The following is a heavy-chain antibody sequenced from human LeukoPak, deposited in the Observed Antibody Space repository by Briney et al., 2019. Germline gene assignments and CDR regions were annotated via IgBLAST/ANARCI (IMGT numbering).Heavy chain of an antibody. J-gene: IGHJ3*02. CDR2: INYSGSN. V-gene: IGHV4-39*07. D-gene: IGHD3-16*01. Sequence: SETLSLTCSVSGGSFSSNNYYWVWIRQPPGKGLEWIGTINYSGSNYYNPSLKSRVTMSVDTSKNQFSLKLSSVTAADTAVYYCARDQLLGDDAFDIWGQGTLVTVSS. CDR3: ARDQLLGDDAFDI. CDR1: GGSFSSNNYY.